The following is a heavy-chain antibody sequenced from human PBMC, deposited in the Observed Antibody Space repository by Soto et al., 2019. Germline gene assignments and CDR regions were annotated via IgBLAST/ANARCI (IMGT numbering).Heavy chain of an antibody. V-gene: IGHV1-8*01. D-gene: IGHD6-19*01. Sequence: ASVKVSCKASGYTFTSYDINWVRQATGQGLEWMGWMNPNSGNTGYAQKFQGWVTMTRDTSISTAYLELSRLRSNDTAVYYCARGYRVAGAGPFDYWGQGTLVTVSS. CDR3: ARGYRVAGAGPFDY. CDR1: GYTFTSYD. J-gene: IGHJ4*02. CDR2: MNPNSGNT.